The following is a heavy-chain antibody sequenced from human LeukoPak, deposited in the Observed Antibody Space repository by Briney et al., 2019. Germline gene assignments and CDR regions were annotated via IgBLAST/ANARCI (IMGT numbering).Heavy chain of an antibody. CDR2: ISGSGGST. Sequence: PGGSLRLSCAASGFTVSSNYMSWVRQAPGKGLEWVSAISGSGGSTYYADSVKGRFTISRDNSKNTLYLQMNSLRAEDTAVYYCARDAQLRYCSGGSCWSWFDPWGQGTLVTVSS. J-gene: IGHJ5*02. CDR3: ARDAQLRYCSGGSCWSWFDP. V-gene: IGHV3-23*01. D-gene: IGHD2-15*01. CDR1: GFTVSSNY.